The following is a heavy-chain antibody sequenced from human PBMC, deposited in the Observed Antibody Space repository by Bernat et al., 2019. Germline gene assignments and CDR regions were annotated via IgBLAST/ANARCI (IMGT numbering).Heavy chain of an antibody. Sequence: QVQLQESGPGLVKPSETLSLTCTVSGGSISSYYWSWIRQPPGKGLEWIGYIYYSGSTNYNPSLKSRVTISVDTSKNQFSLKLSSVTAADTAEYYCARPLKYYDCWSGYYPDAFDIWGQGTMVTVSS. V-gene: IGHV4-59*08. CDR1: GGSISSYY. D-gene: IGHD3-3*01. J-gene: IGHJ3*02. CDR3: ARPLKYYDCWSGYYPDAFDI. CDR2: IYYSGST.